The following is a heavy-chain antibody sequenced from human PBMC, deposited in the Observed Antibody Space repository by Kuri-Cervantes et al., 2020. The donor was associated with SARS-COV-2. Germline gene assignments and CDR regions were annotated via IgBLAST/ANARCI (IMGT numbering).Heavy chain of an antibody. CDR3: ARGEVYYGSGSYFA. CDR2: INHSGST. CDR1: GFTFGDYA. Sequence: ESLKISCTASGFTFGDYAMSWIRQPPGKGLEWIGEINHSGSTNYNPSLKSRVTISVDTSKNQFSLKLSSVTAADTAVYYCARGEVYYGSGSYFAWGQGTLVTVSS. V-gene: IGHV4-34*01. D-gene: IGHD3-10*01. J-gene: IGHJ5*02.